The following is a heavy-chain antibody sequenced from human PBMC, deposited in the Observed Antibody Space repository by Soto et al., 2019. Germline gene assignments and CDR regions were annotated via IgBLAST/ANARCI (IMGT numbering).Heavy chain of an antibody. D-gene: IGHD3-22*01. CDR1: GFSFSDSY. J-gene: IGHJ6*02. Sequence: PGGSLRLSCATSGFSFSDSYMSWIRQAPGKGLEWVAVISYDGSNKYYADSVKGRFTISRDNSKNTLYLQMNSLRAEDTAVYYCAKDRYDSSGYYGMDVWGQGTTVTVS. CDR3: AKDRYDSSGYYGMDV. CDR2: ISYDGSNK. V-gene: IGHV3-30*18.